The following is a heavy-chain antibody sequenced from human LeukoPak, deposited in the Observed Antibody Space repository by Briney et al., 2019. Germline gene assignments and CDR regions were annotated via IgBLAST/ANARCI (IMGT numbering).Heavy chain of an antibody. CDR1: GFTFSTLP. CDR3: AKDRGY. Sequence: GGSLRLSCAASGFTFSTLPMTWVRQAPGKGLEWVSATSGSGDITYYADSVKGRFTISRDNSKSTLYLQMNSLRTEDTAVYYCAKDRGYWGQGTLVTVSS. J-gene: IGHJ4*01. CDR2: TSGSGDIT. V-gene: IGHV3-23*01.